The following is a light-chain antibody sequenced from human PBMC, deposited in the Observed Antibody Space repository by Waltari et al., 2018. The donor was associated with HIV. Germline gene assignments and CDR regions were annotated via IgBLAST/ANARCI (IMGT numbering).Light chain of an antibody. CDR3: QSYDSSLSGYVV. Sequence: QSVLTQPPSVSGAPGPRVTISCTGSSSNIGADYDVNWYQHLPGTAPKLLIYANTHRPSGVPDRFSGSKSGTSASLAITGLQAEDEAEYYCQSYDSSLSGYVVFGGGTKLTVL. CDR2: ANT. V-gene: IGLV1-40*01. CDR1: SSNIGADYD. J-gene: IGLJ2*01.